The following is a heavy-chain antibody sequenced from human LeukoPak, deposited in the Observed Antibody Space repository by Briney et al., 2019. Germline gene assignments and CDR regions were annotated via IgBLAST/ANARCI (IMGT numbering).Heavy chain of an antibody. Sequence: LAGGSLRLSCAVSGFTGTSNFMSWVRQAPGKGLEGVSVIYDRGDTYFADPVEGRITVFRGTSKNTLYLQLNNLGAEDTSVYYCAGRRANTCNFCFVYWGQGTLVPVSS. CDR3: AGRRANTCNFCFVY. CDR2: IYDRGDT. V-gene: IGHV3-66*02. D-gene: IGHD1-1*01. CDR1: GFTGTSNF. J-gene: IGHJ4*02.